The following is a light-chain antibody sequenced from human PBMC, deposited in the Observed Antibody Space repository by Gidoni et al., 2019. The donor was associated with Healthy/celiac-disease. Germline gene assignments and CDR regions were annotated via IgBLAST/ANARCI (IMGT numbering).Light chain of an antibody. V-gene: IGLV3-21*02. J-gene: IGLJ2*01. Sequence: SSVLTQPPSVSVAPRQTARITCGGNNIGSKSVHWYQQKPGQAPVLVVYDDSDRPSGIPERFSGSNSGNTATLTISRVEAGDEADDYCQVWDSSSDHRGVFGGGTKLTVL. CDR2: DDS. CDR3: QVWDSSSDHRGV. CDR1: NIGSKS.